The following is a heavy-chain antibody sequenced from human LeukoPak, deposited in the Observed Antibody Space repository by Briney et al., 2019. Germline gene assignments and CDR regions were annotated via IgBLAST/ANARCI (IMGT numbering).Heavy chain of an antibody. V-gene: IGHV4-34*01. Sequence: SETLSLTCAVYGGSFSGYYWSWIRQPPGKGLEWIGEINHSGSTNYNPSLKSRVTISVATSKNQFSLHLTSVTAADTAVYYCARGSAYYYDTSGPRFYYDYWGQGILVAISS. CDR1: GGSFSGYY. CDR3: ARGSAYYYDTSGPRFYYDY. CDR2: INHSGST. J-gene: IGHJ4*02. D-gene: IGHD3-22*01.